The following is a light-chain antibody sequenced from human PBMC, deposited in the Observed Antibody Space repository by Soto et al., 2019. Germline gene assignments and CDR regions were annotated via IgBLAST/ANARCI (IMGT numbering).Light chain of an antibody. CDR2: NVD. CDR3: CSFAGSYTYV. V-gene: IGLV2-11*01. J-gene: IGLJ1*01. Sequence: QSVLTQPRSVSGSPGQSVTISCPGTSSDVGDYNSVSWYQQHPGKAPKLIIYNVDKRPPGVPDRFSGSKSGNTASLTISGLRAEDEADYYCCSFAGSYTYVFGTGTKLTVL. CDR1: SSDVGDYNS.